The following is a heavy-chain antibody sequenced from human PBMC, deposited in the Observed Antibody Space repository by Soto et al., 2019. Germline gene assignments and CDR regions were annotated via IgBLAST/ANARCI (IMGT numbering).Heavy chain of an antibody. J-gene: IGHJ5*02. V-gene: IGHV4-30-2*01. D-gene: IGHD2-2*01. CDR1: GGFFSSADSS. CDR3: ARGRTGRFCSRNKCPGNWFDH. CDR2: IYHGGTT. Sequence: SETLSLTCAVSGGFFSSADSSWSWTRQPPGRGLEWIGHIYHGGTTFYNPSLKSRVAIAEDRSKNQFSLNLSSVTAAETAAYYCARGRTGRFCSRNKCPGNWFDHWGQGTLVTVSS.